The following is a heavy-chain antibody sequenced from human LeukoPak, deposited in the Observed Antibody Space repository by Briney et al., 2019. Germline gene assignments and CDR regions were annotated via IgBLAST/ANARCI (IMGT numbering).Heavy chain of an antibody. J-gene: IGHJ3*02. D-gene: IGHD6-13*01. CDR1: GYTLTSCD. V-gene: IGHV1-8*03. CDR2: MKPDSGNT. Sequence: ASVKVSCKASGYTLTSCDINWVRQASGQGLEWMGWMKPDSGNTGYAQKFQGRVTITRDTSTNTAYMELSGLRSEDTAVYYCARADHRSWNAFDIWGQGTTVTVSS. CDR3: ARADHRSWNAFDI.